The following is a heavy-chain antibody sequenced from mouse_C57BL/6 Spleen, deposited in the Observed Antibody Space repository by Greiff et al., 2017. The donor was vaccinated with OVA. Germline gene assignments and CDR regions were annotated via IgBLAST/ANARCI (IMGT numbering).Heavy chain of an antibody. CDR2: IYPGDGDT. CDR1: GYAFSSSW. Sequence: VQLQQSGPELVKPGASVKISCKASGYAFSSSWMNWVKQRPGKGLEWIGRIYPGDGDTNSNGKFKGKATLTADKSSSTAYMQLSSLTSEDSAVYFCARSNVGGAMDYWGQGTSVTVSS. CDR3: ARSNVGGAMDY. D-gene: IGHD3-3*01. J-gene: IGHJ4*01. V-gene: IGHV1-82*01.